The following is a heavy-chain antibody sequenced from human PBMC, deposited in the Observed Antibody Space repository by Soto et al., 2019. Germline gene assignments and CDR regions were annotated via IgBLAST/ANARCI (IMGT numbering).Heavy chain of an antibody. V-gene: IGHV4-59*01. CDR2: IYYSGGT. Sequence: SETLSLTCTVSGGSISSYYWSWIRQPPGKGLEWIGYIYYSGGTNYNPSLKSRVTISVDTSKNQFSLKLSSVTAADTAVYYCARLRGHDAFDIWGQGTMVTVSS. CDR1: GGSISSYY. J-gene: IGHJ3*02. CDR3: ARLRGHDAFDI.